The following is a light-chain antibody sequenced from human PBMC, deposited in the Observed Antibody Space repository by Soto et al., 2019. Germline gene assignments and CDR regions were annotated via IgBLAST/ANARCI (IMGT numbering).Light chain of an antibody. Sequence: QAVVTQPPSVSGAPGQRVTISCSGSGSNLGAAYDVHWYQQLPGRAPRLLIYSDTDRPAGVPDRCSGSKSGTSASLAITALQAEDEADYYCQSYDASLSGWVFGGGTKLTVL. CDR1: GSNLGAAYD. CDR2: SDT. CDR3: QSYDASLSGWV. V-gene: IGLV1-40*01. J-gene: IGLJ3*02.